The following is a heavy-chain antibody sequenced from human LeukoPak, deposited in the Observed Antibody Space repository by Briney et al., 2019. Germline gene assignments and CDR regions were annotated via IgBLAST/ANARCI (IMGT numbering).Heavy chain of an antibody. V-gene: IGHV3-20*04. J-gene: IGHJ4*02. D-gene: IGHD6-19*01. CDR2: ITWNGDSK. Sequence: GGSLRLSCAASGFTFDDYGMSWVRQAPGKGLNWVSGITWNGDSKGYADPVKGRFTISRDNAKNSLYLQMNSLRAEDTALYYCARWSSIKVAATENYWGQGTLVTVSS. CDR3: ARWSSIKVAATENY. CDR1: GFTFDDYG.